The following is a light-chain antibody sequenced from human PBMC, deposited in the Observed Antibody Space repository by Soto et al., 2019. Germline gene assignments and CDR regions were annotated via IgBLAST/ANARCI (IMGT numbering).Light chain of an antibody. J-gene: IGKJ1*01. CDR1: QSISSY. Sequence: DIQMTQSPSSLSASVGDRVTITCRASQSISSYLNGYQQKPGKAPKLLIYAASSWQSGVPSRFSGSGSGTDFTLTISSLQPEDFATYYCQQGYSTRWTFGQGTKVDIK. CDR3: QQGYSTRWT. CDR2: AAS. V-gene: IGKV1-39*01.